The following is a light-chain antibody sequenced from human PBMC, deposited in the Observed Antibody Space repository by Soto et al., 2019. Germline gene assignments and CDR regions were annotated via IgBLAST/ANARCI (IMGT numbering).Light chain of an antibody. V-gene: IGKV3-20*01. J-gene: IGKJ1*01. CDR3: QQYGP. Sequence: IGLKQSVCTLSLSPGERATLSCRASQSVSSSYLAWYQQKPGQPPRLLIYGASRRATGIPDRFSGSGSGSDFTLTISRLEPEDFAVYYCQQYGPFGQGTNVDVK. CDR2: GAS. CDR1: QSVSSSY.